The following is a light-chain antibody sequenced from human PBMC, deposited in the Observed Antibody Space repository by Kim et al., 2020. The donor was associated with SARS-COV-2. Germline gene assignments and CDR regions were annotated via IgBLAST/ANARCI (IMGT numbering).Light chain of an antibody. Sequence: SPGERATLSCRASQSVSSSYLAWYQQKPGQAPRLLIYGASSRATGIPDRFSGSESGTDFTLTINRLEPEDFAVYYCQQYGRSPRTFGGGTKVDIK. CDR3: QQYGRSPRT. J-gene: IGKJ4*02. CDR2: GAS. CDR1: QSVSSSY. V-gene: IGKV3-20*01.